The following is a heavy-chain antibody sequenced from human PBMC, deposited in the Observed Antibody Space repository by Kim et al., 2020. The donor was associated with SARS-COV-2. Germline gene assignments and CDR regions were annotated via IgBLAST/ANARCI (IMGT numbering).Heavy chain of an antibody. CDR1: GFTVSSNY. D-gene: IGHD2-2*01. CDR3: ARIRGGYQLLVGWFDP. CDR2: IYSGGST. J-gene: IGHJ5*02. Sequence: GGSLRLSCAASGFTVSSNYMSWVRQAPGKGLEWVSVIYSGGSTYYADSVKGRFTISRDNSKNTLYLQMNSLRAEDTAVYYCARIRGGYQLLVGWFDPWGQGTLVTVSS. V-gene: IGHV3-53*01.